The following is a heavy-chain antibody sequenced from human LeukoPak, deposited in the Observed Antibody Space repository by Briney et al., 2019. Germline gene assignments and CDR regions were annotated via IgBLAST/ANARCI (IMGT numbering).Heavy chain of an antibody. CDR2: ISSSSSYI. V-gene: IGHV3-21*04. J-gene: IGHJ6*03. CDR1: GFTFSSYS. Sequence: GGSLRLSCAASGFTFSSYSMNWVRQAPGKGLEWVSSISSSSSYIYYADSVKGRFTISRDNAKNSLYLQMNSLRTEDTALYYCARGGYYSLYYMDVWGKGTTVTVSS. D-gene: IGHD3-10*01. CDR3: ARGGYYSLYYMDV.